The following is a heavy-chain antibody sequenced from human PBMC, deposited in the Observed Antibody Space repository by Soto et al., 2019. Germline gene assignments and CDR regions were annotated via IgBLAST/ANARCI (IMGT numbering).Heavy chain of an antibody. D-gene: IGHD6-6*01. Sequence: QVQLVQSGAEVKKPGASVKVSCTSSGYTFTDYFIHWVRQAPGQGLEWMGYINPNTGGTNYAQKFQGRDTMARDTSITSADMELSWLTSDDTAVYYCATTLSTIAARPDYWGQGTLVTVSS. V-gene: IGHV1-2*02. CDR3: ATTLSTIAARPDY. J-gene: IGHJ4*02. CDR2: INPNTGGT. CDR1: GYTFTDYF.